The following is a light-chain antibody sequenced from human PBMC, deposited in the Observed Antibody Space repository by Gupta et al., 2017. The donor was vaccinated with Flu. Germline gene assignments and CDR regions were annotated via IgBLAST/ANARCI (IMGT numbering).Light chain of an antibody. J-gene: IGKJ1*01. CDR2: DAS. CDR1: QSVYTN. V-gene: IGKV3-15*01. CDR3: QQYDDWPPWT. Sequence: EKVMTQSPATLSVSPGERVTLSCRASQSVYTNLAWYQQKPGQAPRLLIYDASTRATDIPARFSGSGSGTELTLTITSLQSDDIAVYYCQQYDDWPPWTFGQGTRVEIK.